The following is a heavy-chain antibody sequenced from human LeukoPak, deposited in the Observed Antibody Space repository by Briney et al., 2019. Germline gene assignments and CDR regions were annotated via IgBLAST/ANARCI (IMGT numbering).Heavy chain of an antibody. J-gene: IGHJ6*02. Sequence: GGSLRLSCAASGFTFSNYATSWVRQAPGKGLEWVSTISGSGGSTYYADSVKGRFTISRDNSKKTVYLQMNSLRAEDTAVYYCARTPMVRGVDYYYYGMDVWGQGTTVTVSS. CDR2: ISGSGGST. D-gene: IGHD3-10*01. CDR3: ARTPMVRGVDYYYYGMDV. CDR1: GFTFSNYA. V-gene: IGHV3-23*01.